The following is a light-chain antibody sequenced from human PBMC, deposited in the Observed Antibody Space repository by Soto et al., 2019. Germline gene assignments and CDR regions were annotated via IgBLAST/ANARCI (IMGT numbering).Light chain of an antibody. CDR3: STWDGRLPGEV. J-gene: IGLJ2*01. V-gene: IGLV1-51*01. CDR2: DNN. Sequence: QSVLTQSPSVSAAPGQKVTISCSGSSSNIGNNYVSWYQQLPGPAPKLLIYDNNKRPSGISDRFSGSKSGTSGTLDITGLQTGDEADYYCSTWDGRLPGEVFGGGTKLTVL. CDR1: SSNIGNNY.